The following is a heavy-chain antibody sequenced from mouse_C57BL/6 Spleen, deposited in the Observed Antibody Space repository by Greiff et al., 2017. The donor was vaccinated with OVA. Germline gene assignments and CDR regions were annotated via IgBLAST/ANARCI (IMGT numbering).Heavy chain of an antibody. J-gene: IGHJ1*03. V-gene: IGHV1-55*01. CDR3: ARILDGYYWYVDV. CDR2: IYPGSGRP. Sequence: VQLQQPGAELVKPGASVKMSCKASGYTFTSYWITWVQQRPGQGLEWIGAIYPGSGRPNYNEKFQSTATLPVDTSSSTAYMPLSSLTSEDSAVYYCARILDGYYWYVDVWGTGTTVTVSS. D-gene: IGHD2-3*01. CDR1: GYTFTSYW.